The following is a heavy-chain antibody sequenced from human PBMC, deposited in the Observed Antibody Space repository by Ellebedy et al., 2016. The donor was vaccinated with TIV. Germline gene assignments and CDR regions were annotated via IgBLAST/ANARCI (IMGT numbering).Heavy chain of an antibody. CDR1: GFTFSSYS. CDR3: ARDLGPWRDYYYYGMDV. Sequence: GESLKISXAASGFTFSSYSMNWVRQAPGMGLEWVSSISSSSSYIYYADSVKGRFTISRDNAKNSLYLQMNSLRAEDTAVYYCARDLGPWRDYYYYGMDVWGQGTTVTVSS. J-gene: IGHJ6*02. V-gene: IGHV3-21*01. D-gene: IGHD3-16*01. CDR2: ISSSSSYI.